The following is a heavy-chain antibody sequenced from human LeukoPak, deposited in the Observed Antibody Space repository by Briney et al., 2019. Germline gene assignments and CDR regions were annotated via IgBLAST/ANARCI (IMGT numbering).Heavy chain of an antibody. J-gene: IGHJ5*02. D-gene: IGHD3-16*02. CDR1: GGSFSGYY. CDR2: INHSGST. Sequence: ASETLSLTCAVYGGSFSGYYWSWIRQPPGKGLEWIGEINHSGSTNYNPSLKSRVTISVDTSKNQFSLKLSSVTAADTAVYYCARDENGYVWGSFRAWGQGTLVTVSS. CDR3: ARDENGYVWGSFRA. V-gene: IGHV4-34*01.